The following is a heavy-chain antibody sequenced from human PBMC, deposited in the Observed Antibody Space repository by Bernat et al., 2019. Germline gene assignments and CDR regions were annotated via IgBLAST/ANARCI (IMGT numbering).Heavy chain of an antibody. CDR1: GFTFSSFG. D-gene: IGHD3-10*01. CDR2: LSYDGSNK. CDR3: AKDIWASGKLTIDY. J-gene: IGHJ4*02. Sequence: VQLVESGGGLVKPGGSLRLSCAASGFTFSSFGMHWVRQAPGKGLEWVAVLSYDGSNKYYTDSVKGRFTISRDNSKNTLYLQMNSQRAEDTAVYYCAKDIWASGKLTIDYWGQGTLVTVSS. V-gene: IGHV3-30*18.